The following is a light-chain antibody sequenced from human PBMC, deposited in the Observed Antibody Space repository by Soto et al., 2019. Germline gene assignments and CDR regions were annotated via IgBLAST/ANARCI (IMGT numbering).Light chain of an antibody. J-gene: IGLJ1*01. V-gene: IGLV2-14*02. CDR1: SSDVGRYNI. CDR3: SSYTSSSTLV. CDR2: EGS. Sequence: QSALTQPASVSGSPGQSITISCTGTSSDVGRYNIVSWYQQHPGKAPKLMIYEGSNRPSGVSNRFSGSKSGNTASLTISGLQAEDEADYYCSSYTSSSTLVFGTGTKLTVL.